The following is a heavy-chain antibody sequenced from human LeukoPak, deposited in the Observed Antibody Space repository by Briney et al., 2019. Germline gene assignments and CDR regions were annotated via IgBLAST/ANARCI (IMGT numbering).Heavy chain of an antibody. CDR1: GFTFSSYG. V-gene: IGHV3-48*01. CDR3: ARGAVAGTIAFDY. J-gene: IGHJ4*02. Sequence: PGGSLRLSCGASGFTFSSYGMHWVRQAPGKGLEWVSYISSSSSTIYYADSVKGRFTISRDNAKNSLYLQMNSLRAEDTAVYYCARGAVAGTIAFDYWGQGTLVTVSS. CDR2: ISSSSSTI. D-gene: IGHD6-19*01.